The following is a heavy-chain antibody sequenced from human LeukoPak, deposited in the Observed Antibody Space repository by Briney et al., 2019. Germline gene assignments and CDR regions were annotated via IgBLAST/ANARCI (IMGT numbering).Heavy chain of an antibody. J-gene: IGHJ3*02. D-gene: IGHD2/OR15-2a*01. Sequence: GGSLRLSCAASEFSIISSYMNWVRQVPGKGLELVSLIYSCGNTYYADSVRGRFTISRDNSKNTLYIQMNSLRAEDTAVYYCARSFYDEVTHGFDIWGQGTTVTVSS. CDR3: ARSFYDEVTHGFDI. CDR2: IYSCGNT. CDR1: EFSIISSY. V-gene: IGHV3-53*01.